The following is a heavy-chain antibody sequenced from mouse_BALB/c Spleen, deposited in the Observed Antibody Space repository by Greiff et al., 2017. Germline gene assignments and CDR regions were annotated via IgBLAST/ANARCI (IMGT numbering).Heavy chain of an antibody. Sequence: VQLQESGAELMKPGASVKISCKATGYTFSSYWIEWVKQRPGHGLEWIGEILPGSGSTNYNEKFKGKATFTADTSSNTAYMQLSSLTSEDSAVYYCARRGVSGEGYYFAYWGQGTLVTVSA. CDR3: ARRGVSGEGYYFAY. J-gene: IGHJ3*01. CDR2: ILPGSGST. V-gene: IGHV1-9*01. D-gene: IGHD2-3*01. CDR1: GYTFSSYW.